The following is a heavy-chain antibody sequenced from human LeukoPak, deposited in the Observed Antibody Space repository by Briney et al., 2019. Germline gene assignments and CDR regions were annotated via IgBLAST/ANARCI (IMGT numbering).Heavy chain of an antibody. V-gene: IGHV3-23*01. CDR2: FSGSGGNT. CDR3: ARELALSLDAFDI. J-gene: IGHJ3*02. Sequence: GGSLRLSCAASGFTFSSYAMSWVRQAPGKGLEWVSAFSGSGGNTYYADSVKGRFIISRDNSKNTLYLQMNSLRAEDTAVYYCARELALSLDAFDIWGQGTMVTVSS. D-gene: IGHD6-13*01. CDR1: GFTFSSYA.